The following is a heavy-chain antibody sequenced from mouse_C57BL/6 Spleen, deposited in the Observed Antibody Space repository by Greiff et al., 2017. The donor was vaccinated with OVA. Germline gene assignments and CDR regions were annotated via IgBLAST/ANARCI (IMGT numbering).Heavy chain of an antibody. CDR2: ISYSGST. J-gene: IGHJ2*01. V-gene: IGHV3-8*01. CDR3: ARGLGLREYYFDY. Sequence: VQLKQSGPGLAKPSQTLSLTCSVTGYSITSDYWNWIRKFPGNKLEYMGYISYSGSTYYNPSLKSRISITRDTSKNQYYLQLNSVTTEDTATYYGARGLGLREYYFDYWGQGTTLTVSS. CDR1: GYSITSDY. D-gene: IGHD4-1*01.